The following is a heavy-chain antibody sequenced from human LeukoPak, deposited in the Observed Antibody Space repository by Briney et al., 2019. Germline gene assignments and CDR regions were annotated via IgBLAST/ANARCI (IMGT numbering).Heavy chain of an antibody. Sequence: HAGGSLRLSCAASGFTFSSYAMSWVRPAPGKGLEWVSAISGSGGSTYYADSVKGRFTISRDNSKNTLYLQMNSLRAEDTAVYYCAKDGYYDYVWGSYPAYYFDYWGQGTLVTVSS. D-gene: IGHD3-16*02. V-gene: IGHV3-23*01. J-gene: IGHJ4*02. CDR2: ISGSGGST. CDR1: GFTFSSYA. CDR3: AKDGYYDYVWGSYPAYYFDY.